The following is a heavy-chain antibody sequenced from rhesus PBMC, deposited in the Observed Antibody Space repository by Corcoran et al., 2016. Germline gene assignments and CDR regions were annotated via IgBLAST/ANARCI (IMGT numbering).Heavy chain of an antibody. D-gene: IGHD3-16*01. CDR1: GGSISGYW. J-gene: IGHJ3*01. CDR3: ARDLSYYYSGSYYGDAFDF. V-gene: IGHV4-160*01. Sequence: QLQLQESGPGLVKPSETLSLTCAVSGGSISGYWWSWIRQPPGNGLEWIVRVDSSGSTDYTPSLKSRVTISRDTSKNQFSLKLSSVPAADTAVYYCARDLSYYYSGSYYGDAFDFWGQGLRVTVSS. CDR2: VDSSGST.